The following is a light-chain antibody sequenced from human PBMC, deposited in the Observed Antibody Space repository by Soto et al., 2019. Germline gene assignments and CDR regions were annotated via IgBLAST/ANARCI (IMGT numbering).Light chain of an antibody. V-gene: IGKV3-11*02. CDR3: QQRSTWLYT. CDR2: DAS. CDR1: QDVSIF. J-gene: IGKJ2*01. Sequence: ILLAQSPATLSLSPGERATLSCKASQDVSIFLAWYQQKPGQAPRLLIHDASNRATGVPARFSGSGSGRDFTPTITSLDPEDFAVYYCQQRSTWLYTFGQGTKLEV.